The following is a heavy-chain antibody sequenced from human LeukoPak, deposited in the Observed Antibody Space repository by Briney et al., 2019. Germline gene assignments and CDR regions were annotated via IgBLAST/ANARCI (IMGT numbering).Heavy chain of an antibody. Sequence: GESLKISCQASGYDFPTYWFGWVRQLPGKGLERMGVIYPDDSDTKYNPSFQGQVTISVDKSISTGYLQWSSLKASDTAMYYCARHIPSTGPGEYYMDVWGRGTTVIVS. CDR1: GYDFPTYW. V-gene: IGHV5-51*01. CDR3: ARHIPSTGPGEYYMDV. CDR2: IYPDDSDT. D-gene: IGHD2/OR15-2a*01. J-gene: IGHJ6*04.